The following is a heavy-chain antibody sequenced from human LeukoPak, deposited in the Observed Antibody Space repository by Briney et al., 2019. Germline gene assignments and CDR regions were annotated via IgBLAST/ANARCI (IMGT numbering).Heavy chain of an antibody. CDR1: GFTFSSYS. D-gene: IGHD3-22*01. Sequence: GGSLRLSCAASGFTFSSYSMNWVRQAPGKGLEWVSGINWNGGSTGYADSVKGRFTISRDNAKNSLYLQMNSLRAEDTALYYCARGPTRYYYDSSGYYYSEYFQHWGQGTLVTVSS. CDR3: ARGPTRYYYDSSGYYYSEYFQH. V-gene: IGHV3-20*04. CDR2: INWNGGST. J-gene: IGHJ1*01.